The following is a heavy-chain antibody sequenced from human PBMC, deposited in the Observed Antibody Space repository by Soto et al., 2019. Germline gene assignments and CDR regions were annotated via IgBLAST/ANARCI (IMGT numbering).Heavy chain of an antibody. CDR2: ISSSSSTI. Sequence: GGSLRLSCAASGFTFSSYSMNWVRQAPGKGLEWVSYISSSSSTIYYADSVKGRFTISRDNAKNSLYLQMNSLRAEDTAVYYCARAPPNYYYYYYMDVWGKGTTVTVSS. V-gene: IGHV3-48*01. D-gene: IGHD7-27*01. CDR1: GFTFSSYS. CDR3: ARAPPNYYYYYYMDV. J-gene: IGHJ6*03.